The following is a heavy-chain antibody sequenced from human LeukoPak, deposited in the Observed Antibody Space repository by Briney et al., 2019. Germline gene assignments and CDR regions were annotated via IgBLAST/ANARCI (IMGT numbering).Heavy chain of an antibody. D-gene: IGHD6-19*01. CDR1: GGSISFYY. CDR3: ARDQGAGPSDDAFDI. J-gene: IGHJ3*02. CDR2: VYNSGNT. Sequence: SETLSLTCTVSGGSISFYYWSWIRQPAGKGLEWIGRVYNSGNTNYNPSLKSRVTMSVDTSKNHFSLRLNSVTAADTAVYYCARDQGAGPSDDAFDIWGQGTMVTVSS. V-gene: IGHV4-4*07.